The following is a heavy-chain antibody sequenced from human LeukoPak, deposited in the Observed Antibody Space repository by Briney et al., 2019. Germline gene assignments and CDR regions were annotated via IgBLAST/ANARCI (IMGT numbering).Heavy chain of an antibody. J-gene: IGHJ4*02. D-gene: IGHD3-10*01. Sequence: GGSLRLSCAASGFTFSSYWMHWVRQAPGKGLVWVSRINSDGSSTSYADSVKGRFTISRDNAKNTLYLQMNSLRAEDTALYHCARGTEWFGETFDYWGQGTLVTVSS. CDR1: GFTFSSYW. V-gene: IGHV3-74*01. CDR2: INSDGSST. CDR3: ARGTEWFGETFDY.